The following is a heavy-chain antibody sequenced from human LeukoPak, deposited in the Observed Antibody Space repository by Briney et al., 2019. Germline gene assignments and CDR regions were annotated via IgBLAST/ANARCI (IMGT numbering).Heavy chain of an antibody. CDR3: ARGRYSSGWYFIY. J-gene: IGHJ4*02. CDR1: GFSFGSYW. CDR2: IKQDGSDE. D-gene: IGHD6-19*01. V-gene: IGHV3-7*01. Sequence: GGSLRLSCAASGFSFGSYWMSWVRQAPGKGLEWVANIKQDGSDEYYVDSVKGRFTISRDNAKNSLYLQMNSLRAEDTAVYYCARGRYSSGWYFIYWGPGTLVTVSS.